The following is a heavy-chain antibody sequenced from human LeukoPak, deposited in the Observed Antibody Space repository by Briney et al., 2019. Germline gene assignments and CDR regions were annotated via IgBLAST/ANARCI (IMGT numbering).Heavy chain of an antibody. CDR3: AGRYYYDSSAFDI. CDR2: MYYSGST. CDR1: GGSISSYY. Sequence: SETLSLTCIVSGGSISSYYWSWIRQPPGKGLEWIGYMYYSGSTNYNPSLKSRVTISVDTSKDQFSLKLSSVTAADTAVYYCAGRYYYDSSAFDIWGQGTMVTVSS. J-gene: IGHJ3*02. V-gene: IGHV4-59*01. D-gene: IGHD3-22*01.